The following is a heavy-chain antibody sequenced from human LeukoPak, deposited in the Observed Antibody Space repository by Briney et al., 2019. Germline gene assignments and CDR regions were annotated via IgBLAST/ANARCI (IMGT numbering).Heavy chain of an antibody. CDR2: INHSGST. D-gene: IGHD3-9*01. CDR3: ASPYYDILTGNWFDP. Sequence: SETLSLTCAVYGGSFSGYYWSWIRQPPGKGLEWVGEINHSGSTNYNPSLKSRVTISVDTSKNQFSLKLSSVTAADTAVYYCASPYYDILTGNWFDPWGQGTLVTVSS. J-gene: IGHJ5*02. V-gene: IGHV4-34*01. CDR1: GGSFSGYY.